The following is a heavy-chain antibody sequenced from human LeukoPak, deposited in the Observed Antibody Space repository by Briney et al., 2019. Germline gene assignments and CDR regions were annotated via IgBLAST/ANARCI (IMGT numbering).Heavy chain of an antibody. D-gene: IGHD3-3*01. Sequence: GGSLRLSCAASGFTFSDSSMNWVRQAPGRGLEWVSHIGIASTTVYYADSVKGRFTISRDNTKTSLFLQMNSLRAEDTAVYYCVRGGGCYSSYCYWPDLWGQGTLVTVST. CDR3: VRGGGCYSSYCYWPDL. J-gene: IGHJ5*02. CDR2: IGIASTTV. CDR1: GFTFSDSS. V-gene: IGHV3-48*04.